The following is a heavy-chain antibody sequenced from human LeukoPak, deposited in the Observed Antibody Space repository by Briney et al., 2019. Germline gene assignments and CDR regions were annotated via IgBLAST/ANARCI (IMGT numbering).Heavy chain of an antibody. V-gene: IGHV3-23*01. CDR1: GFTFSSYA. CDR2: ISGSGGST. D-gene: IGHD6-13*01. CDR3: ARGIAAAGTSVSDY. J-gene: IGHJ4*02. Sequence: GGSLRLSCAASGFTFSSYAMSWVRQAPGKGLEWVSAISGSGGSTYYADSVKGRFTISRDNAKNSLYLQMNSLRAEDTAVYYCARGIAAAGTSVSDYWGQGTLVTVSS.